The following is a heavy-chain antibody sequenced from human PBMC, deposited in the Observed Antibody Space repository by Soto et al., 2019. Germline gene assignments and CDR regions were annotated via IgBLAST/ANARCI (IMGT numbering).Heavy chain of an antibody. J-gene: IGHJ5*02. CDR2: INPSGGST. Sequence: ASVKVSCKASGYTFTSYYMHWVRQAPGQGLEWMGIINPSGGSTSYAQKFQGRVTMTRDTSTSTVYMELSSLRSEDTAVYYCARGPYYDFWSGYYLNWFDPWGQGTLVTVSS. CDR3: ARGPYYDFWSGYYLNWFDP. CDR1: GYTFTSYY. D-gene: IGHD3-3*01. V-gene: IGHV1-46*01.